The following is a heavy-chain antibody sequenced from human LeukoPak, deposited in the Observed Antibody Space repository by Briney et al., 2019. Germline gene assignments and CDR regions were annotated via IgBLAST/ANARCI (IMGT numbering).Heavy chain of an antibody. D-gene: IGHD6-19*01. CDR2: INPNSGGT. J-gene: IGHJ4*02. V-gene: IGHV1-2*02. CDR1: GYTFTGYY. Sequence: SVNVSCKASGYTFTGYYMHWVRQAPGQGLEWMGWINPNSGGTNYAQKFQGRVTMTRDTSISTAYMELSRLRSDDMAVYYCARVRKEWLVETAFDYWGQGTLVTVSS. CDR3: ARVRKEWLVETAFDY.